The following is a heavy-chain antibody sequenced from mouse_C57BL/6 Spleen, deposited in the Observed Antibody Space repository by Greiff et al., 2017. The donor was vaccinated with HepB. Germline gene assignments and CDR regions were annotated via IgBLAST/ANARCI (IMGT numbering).Heavy chain of an antibody. CDR1: GFNIKDDY. D-gene: IGHD2-5*01. CDR3: TYSNYGYFDY. Sequence: EVKLQESGAELVRPGASVKLSCTASGFNIKDDYMHWVKQRPEQGLEWIGWIDPENGDTEYASKFQGKATITADTSSNTAYLQLSSLTSEDTAVYYCTYSNYGYFDYWGQGTTLTVSS. J-gene: IGHJ2*01. CDR2: IDPENGDT. V-gene: IGHV14-4*01.